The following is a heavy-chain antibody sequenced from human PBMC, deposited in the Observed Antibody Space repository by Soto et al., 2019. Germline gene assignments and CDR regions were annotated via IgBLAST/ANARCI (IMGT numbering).Heavy chain of an antibody. CDR3: AKRGRYSGSYDFDY. V-gene: IGHV3-64*04. CDR2: ISSNGVGT. D-gene: IGHD1-26*01. CDR1: GFTLSGYA. J-gene: IGHJ4*02. Sequence: VQLAESGGGLAQPGGSLRLSCAASGFTLSGYAMDWVRQAPGKGLEYVSGISSNGVGTYYANSVQGRFTISRDNSKNTLYLQMNSLRAEDTAVYYCAKRGRYSGSYDFDYWGQGTLVTVSS.